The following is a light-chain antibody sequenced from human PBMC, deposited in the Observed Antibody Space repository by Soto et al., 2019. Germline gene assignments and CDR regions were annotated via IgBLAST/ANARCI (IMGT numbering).Light chain of an antibody. CDR2: AVS. CDR3: QQGYSTLFT. J-gene: IGKJ3*01. V-gene: IGKV1-39*01. Sequence: IQMTQFPSSLSASVGDRVTITCRAGQTVIRYLNWYQQKPGRAPNLLIYAVSNMQSGVPSRFSGSGSGTEFTLTISDLQPEDFATYYCQQGYSTLFTFGPGNKVEI. CDR1: QTVIRY.